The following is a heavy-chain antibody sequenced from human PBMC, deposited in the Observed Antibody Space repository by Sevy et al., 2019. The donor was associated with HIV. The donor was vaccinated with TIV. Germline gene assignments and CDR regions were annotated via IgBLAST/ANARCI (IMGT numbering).Heavy chain of an antibody. CDR3: ARDLLASTLTMDV. CDR1: GFTFTNYV. CDR2: ISPSGSPI. Sequence: GGYLRLYCAASGFTFTNYVMNWVRQAPGKGLEWVSYISPSGSPIYYADPVKGRFTISRDNARNSLYLQMNSLRADDTGLYYCARDLLASTLTMDVWGQGTTVTVSS. J-gene: IGHJ6*02. V-gene: IGHV3-48*03. D-gene: IGHD3-10*01.